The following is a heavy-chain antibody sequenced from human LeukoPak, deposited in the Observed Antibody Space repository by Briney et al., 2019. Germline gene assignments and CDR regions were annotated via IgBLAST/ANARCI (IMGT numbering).Heavy chain of an antibody. CDR3: AREPSTEVHSRYCSGGSCYHSPDFDY. J-gene: IGHJ4*02. V-gene: IGHV1-18*01. CDR2: ISAYNGNT. D-gene: IGHD2-15*01. CDR1: GYTFTSYG. Sequence: ASVKVSCKASGYTFTSYGISWVRQAPGQGLEWMGWISAYNGNTNYAQKLQGRVTMTTDTSTSTAYMELRSLRSDDTAVYYCAREPSTEVHSRYCSGGSCYHSPDFDYWGQGTLVTVSS.